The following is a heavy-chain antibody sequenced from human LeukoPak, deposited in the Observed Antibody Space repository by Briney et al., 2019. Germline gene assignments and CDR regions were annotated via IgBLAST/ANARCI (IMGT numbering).Heavy chain of an antibody. J-gene: IGHJ4*02. Sequence: GESLKISCKGSGYSFTSYWIGWVRQMPGKGLEWMGIIYPGDSDTRYSPFFQGQVTISADKSISTAYLQWSSLKASDTAMYYCARPGYCSGGSCYSNFDYWGQGTLVTVSS. CDR3: ARPGYCSGGSCYSNFDY. CDR1: GYSFTSYW. CDR2: IYPGDSDT. V-gene: IGHV5-51*01. D-gene: IGHD2-15*01.